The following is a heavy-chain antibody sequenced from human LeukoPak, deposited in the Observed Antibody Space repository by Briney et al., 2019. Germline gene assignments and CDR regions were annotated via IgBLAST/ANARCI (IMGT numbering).Heavy chain of an antibody. CDR1: GFTVSNYY. D-gene: IGHD3-16*01. Sequence: PGGSLRLSCAASGFTVSNYYMSWVRQAPGKGLEWVSSISSSSSYIYYADSVKGRFTISRDNAKNSLYLQMNSLRAEDTAVYYCARDGGRKIYGIPLRGPEYFQHWGQGTLVTVSS. V-gene: IGHV3-21*01. CDR3: ARDGGRKIYGIPLRGPEYFQH. CDR2: ISSSSSYI. J-gene: IGHJ1*01.